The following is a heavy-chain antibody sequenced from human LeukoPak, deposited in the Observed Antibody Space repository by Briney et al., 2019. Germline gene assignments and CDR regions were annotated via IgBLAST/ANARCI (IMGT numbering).Heavy chain of an antibody. J-gene: IGHJ3*02. V-gene: IGHV4-4*07. Sequence: SSETLSLTCTVSGDPIRNSYWSWVRHSAGTGMQWIGRIHGTLGSTNHNPSLKRRVVMSLDTSSNQFSLRLSAMSAADTATYYCARIFDRDIWGQGTLVTVSP. CDR2: IHGTLGST. D-gene: IGHD3-3*01. CDR3: ARIFDRDI. CDR1: GDPIRNSY.